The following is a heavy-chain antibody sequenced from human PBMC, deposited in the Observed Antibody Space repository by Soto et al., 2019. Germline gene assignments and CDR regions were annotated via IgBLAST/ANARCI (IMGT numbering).Heavy chain of an antibody. Sequence: SETLSLTCAVYGGSFSGYYWSWIRQPPGKGLEWIGEINHSGSTNYNPSLKSRVTISVDTSKNQFSLKLSSVTAADTAVYYCARGALAGGDEAFDIWGQGTMVTVSS. CDR1: GGSFSGYY. CDR3: ARGALAGGDEAFDI. CDR2: INHSGST. J-gene: IGHJ3*02. D-gene: IGHD3-10*01. V-gene: IGHV4-34*01.